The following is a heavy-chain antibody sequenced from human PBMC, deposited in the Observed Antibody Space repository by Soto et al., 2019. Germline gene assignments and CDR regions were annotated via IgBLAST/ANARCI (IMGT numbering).Heavy chain of an antibody. CDR2: IYYSGST. Sequence: QVQLQESGPGLVKPSETLSLTCTVSGGSISSYYWSWIRQPPGKGLEWIGYIYYSGSTNYNPSLKRRVAISVGTSKNQFALKLSSVTAADTAVYYGARDSGPPGAFDYWGQGTLVTVSS. CDR3: ARDSGPPGAFDY. D-gene: IGHD7-27*01. J-gene: IGHJ4*02. CDR1: GGSISSYY. V-gene: IGHV4-59*01.